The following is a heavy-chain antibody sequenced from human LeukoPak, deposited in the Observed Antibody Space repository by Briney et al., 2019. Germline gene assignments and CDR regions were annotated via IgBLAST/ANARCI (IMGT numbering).Heavy chain of an antibody. V-gene: IGHV1-2*02. CDR3: ARGKSGSYSWFDT. CDR1: VYTFNDDY. J-gene: IGHJ5*02. D-gene: IGHD1-26*01. Sequence: GASVTVSFKSSVYTFNDDYMHWVRQAPGQGLEWMGWINPNSGGTHYRQNFQGRVTMTRDTSISTAYMELSRLRSDDTAVYYCARGKSGSYSWFDTWGQGTLVTVSS. CDR2: INPNSGGT.